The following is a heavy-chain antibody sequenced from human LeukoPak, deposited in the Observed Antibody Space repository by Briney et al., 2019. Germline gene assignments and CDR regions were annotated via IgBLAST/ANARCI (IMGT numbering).Heavy chain of an antibody. CDR2: ISGSGGST. Sequence: GGSLRLSCAASGFTFSTYSMSWVRQAPGKGLEWVSAISGSGGSTYYADSVKGRFTISRDNSKNTLYLQMNSLRAEDTAVYYCAKPVTAAGVLFDYWGQGTLVTVSS. CDR3: AKPVTAAGVLFDY. CDR1: GFTFSTYS. J-gene: IGHJ4*02. D-gene: IGHD6-13*01. V-gene: IGHV3-23*01.